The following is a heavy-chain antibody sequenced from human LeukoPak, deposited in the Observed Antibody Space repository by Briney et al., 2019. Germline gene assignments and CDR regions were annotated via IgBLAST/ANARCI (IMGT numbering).Heavy chain of an antibody. D-gene: IGHD3-16*02. CDR1: GFTFSSYS. Sequence: GGSLRLSCEASGFTFSSYSMNWVRQAPGKGLEWVSSISSSSSYIYYADSVKGRFTISRDNAKNSLYLQMNSLRAEDTAVYYCAPQGDDYVWGSYRPNNWFDPWGQGTLVTVSS. J-gene: IGHJ5*02. V-gene: IGHV3-21*01. CDR3: APQGDDYVWGSYRPNNWFDP. CDR2: ISSSSSYI.